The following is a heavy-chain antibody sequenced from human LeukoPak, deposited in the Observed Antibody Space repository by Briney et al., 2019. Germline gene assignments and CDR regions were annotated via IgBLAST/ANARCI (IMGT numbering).Heavy chain of an antibody. V-gene: IGHV1-3*01. D-gene: IGHD4-11*01. J-gene: IGHJ3*02. Sequence: ASVKVSCKASGYTFTSYAMHWVRQAPGQRLEWMGWINAGNGNTKYSQKFQGRVTITRDTSASTAYMELSSLRSEDTAVYYCARDSPYSDYLIGGAFNIWGQGTMVTVSS. CDR2: INAGNGNT. CDR3: ARDSPYSDYLIGGAFNI. CDR1: GYTFTSYA.